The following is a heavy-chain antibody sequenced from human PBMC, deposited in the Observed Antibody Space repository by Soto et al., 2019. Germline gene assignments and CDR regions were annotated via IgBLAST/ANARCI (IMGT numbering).Heavy chain of an antibody. CDR1: GFTFSSYA. V-gene: IGHV3-23*01. CDR3: AEDRGGVATITYFDY. D-gene: IGHD5-12*01. J-gene: IGHJ4*02. CDR2: ISGSGGST. Sequence: GGSLRLSCAASGFTFSSYAMSWVRQAPGKGLEWVSAISGSGGSTYYADSVKGRFTISRDNSKNTLYLQMNSLRAEDTAVYYCAEDRGGVATITYFDYWGQGTLVTVSS.